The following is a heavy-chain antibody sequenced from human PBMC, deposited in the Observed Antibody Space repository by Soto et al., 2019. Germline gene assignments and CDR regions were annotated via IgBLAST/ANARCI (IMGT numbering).Heavy chain of an antibody. CDR1: GDSISSGGYY. V-gene: IGHV4-31*03. J-gene: IGHJ6*02. CDR3: AASCVACGGFNYYGMDV. D-gene: IGHD2-21*01. Sequence: QVQLQESGPGLVKPSQTLSLTYTVSGDSISSGGYYWSWIRQHPGKGLEWIGYIYYSGSTYYNPSLKSRVTISVDTSKNQFSLKLSSVTAADTAVYYCAASCVACGGFNYYGMDVWGQGTTVTVSS. CDR2: IYYSGST.